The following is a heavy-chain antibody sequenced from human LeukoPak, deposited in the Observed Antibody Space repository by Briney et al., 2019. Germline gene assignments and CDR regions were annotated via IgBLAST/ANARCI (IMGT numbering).Heavy chain of an antibody. D-gene: IGHD3-3*01. J-gene: IGHJ4*02. CDR2: IKQDGSEK. CDR1: GFTFSSYW. Sequence: GGSLRLSFAASGFTFSSYWMSGVGQAPGKGLDRVANIKQDGSEKYYVDSVKGRFTISRDNAKNSLYLQMNRLRAEDTAVYYCAREAYYDFWSGYQSCFHYWGEGTLVTVS. V-gene: IGHV3-7*01. CDR3: AREAYYDFWSGYQSCFHY.